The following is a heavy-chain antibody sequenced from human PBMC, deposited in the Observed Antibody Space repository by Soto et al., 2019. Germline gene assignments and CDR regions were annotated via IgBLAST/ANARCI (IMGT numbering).Heavy chain of an antibody. J-gene: IGHJ4*02. CDR3: ARHREWELLYSFDY. Sequence: PSETMSITCTVSGYSICSGDYYWCWIRQPPGKGLEWIGYIYYSGSTYYNPSLKSRVTISVDTSKNQFSLKLSSVTAADTAVYYCARHREWELLYSFDYWGQGTLVTVSS. D-gene: IGHD1-26*01. V-gene: IGHV4-30-4*01. CDR2: IYYSGST. CDR1: GYSICSGDYY.